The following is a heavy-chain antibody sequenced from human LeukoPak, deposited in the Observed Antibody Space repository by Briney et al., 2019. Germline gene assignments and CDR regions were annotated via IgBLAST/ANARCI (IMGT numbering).Heavy chain of an antibody. CDR1: GGSFSGYY. Sequence: SETLSLTCAVYGGSFSGYYWSWIRQPPGKGLEWIGEINHSGSTNYNPSLKSRVTISVDTSKNQFSLKLGSVTAADTAVYYCARVLTKPSYWGQGTLVTVSS. V-gene: IGHV4-34*01. D-gene: IGHD2-8*01. CDR2: INHSGST. J-gene: IGHJ4*02. CDR3: ARVLTKPSY.